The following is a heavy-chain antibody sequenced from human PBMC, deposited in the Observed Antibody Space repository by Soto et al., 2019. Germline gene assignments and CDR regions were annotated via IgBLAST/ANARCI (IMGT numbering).Heavy chain of an antibody. V-gene: IGHV1-69*08. J-gene: IGHJ6*03. CDR3: ARETASWYYYYMDV. CDR1: GGTFSSYT. CDR2: IIPILGIA. Sequence: QVQLVQSGAEVQKPGSSVKVSCKASGGTFSSYTISWVRQAPGQGLEWMGRIIPILGIANYAQKFQGRVTITADKSTSTAYMELSSLRSEDTAVYYCARETASWYYYYMDVWGKGTTVTVSS.